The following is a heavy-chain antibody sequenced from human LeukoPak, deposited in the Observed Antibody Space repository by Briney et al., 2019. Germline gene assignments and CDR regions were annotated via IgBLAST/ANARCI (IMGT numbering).Heavy chain of an antibody. CDR3: AKGKVNHLGALDY. CDR2: ISESGGGSYSGGGT. D-gene: IGHD1-26*01. V-gene: IGHV3-23*01. CDR1: GFTFSSYA. J-gene: IGHJ4*02. Sequence: PGGSLRLSCAASGFTFSSYAMTWVRQIPGKGLEWDSTISESGGGSYSGGGTYYGDSVKGRFIISEDGSTKTLFLQMDRLRADDTGIYYCAKGKVNHLGALDYWGQGALVTVSS.